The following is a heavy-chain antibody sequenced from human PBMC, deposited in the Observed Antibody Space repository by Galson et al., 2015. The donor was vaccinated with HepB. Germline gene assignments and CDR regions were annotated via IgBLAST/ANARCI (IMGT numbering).Heavy chain of an antibody. CDR2: IYSGGST. D-gene: IGHD5-12*01. J-gene: IGHJ4*02. CDR1: GFSVNSNY. Sequence: SLRLSCAASGFSVNSNYMSWVRQAPGKGLEWVSIIYSGGSTYFADSVKGRFTISSDNSKNTLYLQMNSLRVEDTAVYYCWGGGYVEDYWGQGTLVTVSS. V-gene: IGHV3-53*01. CDR3: WGGGYVEDY.